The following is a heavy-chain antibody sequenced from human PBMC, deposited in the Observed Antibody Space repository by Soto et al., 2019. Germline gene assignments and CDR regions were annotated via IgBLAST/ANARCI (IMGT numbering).Heavy chain of an antibody. D-gene: IGHD2-8*01. V-gene: IGHV1-18*01. J-gene: IGHJ6*02. CDR1: GYTFTTYD. CDR2: ISTYNGNT. CDR3: ARDPYHVLMVNAPNLYGMDV. Sequence: QVQLVQSGAEVKKPGASVKVSCKASGYTFTTYDISWVRQAPGQGLEWMGRISTYNGNTNYPQSLQGRLTMTTDTSTTTASMEVRSLKSDDTAVYYCARDPYHVLMVNAPNLYGMDVWGQVSTVTV.